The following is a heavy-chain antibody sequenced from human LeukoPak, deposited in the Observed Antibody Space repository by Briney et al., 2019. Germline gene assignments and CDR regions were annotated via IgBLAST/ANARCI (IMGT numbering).Heavy chain of an antibody. CDR1: GFTFSTYG. CDR3: AKDNIDIVVVPAAFFDY. CDR2: ISGSGGST. V-gene: IGHV3-23*01. D-gene: IGHD2-2*01. Sequence: GGSLRLSCAASGFTFSTYGMSWVRQAPGKGLEWVSGISGSGGSTYYADAVKGRFTISRENSKNTLYLQMNSLRAEDTALYYCAKDNIDIVVVPAAFFDYWGQGTLVTVSS. J-gene: IGHJ4*02.